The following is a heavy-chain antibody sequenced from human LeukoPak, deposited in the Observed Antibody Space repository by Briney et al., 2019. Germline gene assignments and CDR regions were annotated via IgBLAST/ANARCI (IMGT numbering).Heavy chain of an antibody. D-gene: IGHD5-12*01. CDR1: GGSISSYY. V-gene: IGHV4-59*01. J-gene: IGHJ4*02. CDR2: IYYSGST. Sequence: SETLSLTCTVSGGSISSYYWSWIRQPPGKGLEWIGYIYYSGSTNYNPSLKSRVAISVDTSKNQFSLKLSSVTAADTAMYYCARVSGYDWESFYDYWGQGSLVTVSS. CDR3: ARVSGYDWESFYDY.